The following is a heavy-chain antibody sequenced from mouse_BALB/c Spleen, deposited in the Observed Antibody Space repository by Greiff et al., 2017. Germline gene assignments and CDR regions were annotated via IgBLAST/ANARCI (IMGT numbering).Heavy chain of an antibody. CDR2: INPSNGRT. CDR1: GYTFTSYW. J-gene: IGHJ3*01. D-gene: IGHD1-1*01. V-gene: IGHV1S81*02. CDR3: ARLRKGFAY. Sequence: VQLQQPGAELVKPGASVKLSCKASGYTFTSYWMHWVKQRPGQGLEWIGEINPSNGRTNYNEKFKSKATLTVDKSSSTAYMQLSSLTSEDSAVYYCARLRKGFAYWGQGTLVTVSA.